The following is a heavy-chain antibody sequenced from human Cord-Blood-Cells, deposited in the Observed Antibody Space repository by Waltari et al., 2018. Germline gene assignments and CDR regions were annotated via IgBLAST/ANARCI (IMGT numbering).Heavy chain of an antibody. J-gene: IGHJ6*02. Sequence: QVQLQQWGAGLLKPSETLSLTCAVYGGSLRGYYSSWIRPPPGKGLEWIGEINHSGSTNYNPSLKSRVTISVDTSKNQFSLKLSSVTAADTAVYYCARSWGYSSSSYYGMDVWGQGTTVTVSS. V-gene: IGHV4-34*01. D-gene: IGHD6-6*01. CDR2: INHSGST. CDR3: ARSWGYSSSSYYGMDV. CDR1: GGSLRGYY.